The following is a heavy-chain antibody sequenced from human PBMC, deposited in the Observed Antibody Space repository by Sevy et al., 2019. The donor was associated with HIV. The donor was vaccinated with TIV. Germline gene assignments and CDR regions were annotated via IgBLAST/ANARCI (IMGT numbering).Heavy chain of an antibody. J-gene: IGHJ4*02. V-gene: IGHV3-15*01. CDR1: GLTFNNAW. CDR3: TPKHGFWGGYYYFDY. D-gene: IGHD3-3*01. CDR2: IKSKTDGGTT. Sequence: GGSLRLSCAASGLTFNNAWMTWVRQAPGMGLEWVGRIKSKTDGGTTDYAAPVKSRFTISRDDSKNTLYLQMNSLKTVDKAVYYCTPKHGFWGGYYYFDYWGQGTLVTVSS.